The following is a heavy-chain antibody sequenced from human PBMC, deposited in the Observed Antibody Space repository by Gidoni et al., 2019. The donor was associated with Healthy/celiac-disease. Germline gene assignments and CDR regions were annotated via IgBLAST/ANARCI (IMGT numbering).Heavy chain of an antibody. CDR2: INPILGTA. CDR3: ARNEGYDGLDY. V-gene: IGHV1-69*01. CDR1: GGTFSSYA. Sequence: QVQLVQSGAEVKQPGSSVKVSCKASGGTFSSYAISWVRQAPGQGLEWMGGINPILGTANYAKKFQGRVTITADESTSTADMELSSLRSEDTAVYYCARNEGYDGLDYWGQGTLVTVSS. D-gene: IGHD5-12*01. J-gene: IGHJ4*02.